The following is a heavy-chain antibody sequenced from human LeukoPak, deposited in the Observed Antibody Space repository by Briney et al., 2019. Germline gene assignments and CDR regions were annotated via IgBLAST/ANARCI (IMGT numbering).Heavy chain of an antibody. CDR3: ARRGYGQNYFDY. V-gene: IGHV3-21*01. J-gene: IGHJ4*02. D-gene: IGHD4-17*01. CDR1: GFTFSSYS. Sequence: GGSLRLSCAASGFTFSSYSMNWVRQAPGKGLEWFSSISSSSSYIYYADSVKGRFTISRDNAKNSLYLQMNSLRAEDTAVYYCARRGYGQNYFDYWGQGTLVTVSS. CDR2: ISSSSSYI.